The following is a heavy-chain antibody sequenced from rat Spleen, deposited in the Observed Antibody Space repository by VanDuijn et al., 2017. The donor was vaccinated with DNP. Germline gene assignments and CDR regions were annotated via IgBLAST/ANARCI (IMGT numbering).Heavy chain of an antibody. Sequence: EVQLVESGGDLVQPGRSLKLFCAASGFTFSDYYMAWIRQAPTMGLEWVAYIRYDGGSTNYGDSVKGRFTISRDNAKNTLYLQMSSLRSEDMATYYCARWNSGHFDYWGQGVMVPVSS. V-gene: IGHV5-22*01. D-gene: IGHD4-3*01. CDR3: ARWNSGHFDY. CDR2: IRYDGGST. J-gene: IGHJ2*01. CDR1: GFTFSDYY.